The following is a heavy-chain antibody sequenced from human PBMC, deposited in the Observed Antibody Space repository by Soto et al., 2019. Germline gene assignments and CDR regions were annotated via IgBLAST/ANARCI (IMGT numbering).Heavy chain of an antibody. CDR1: GDSITSSY. Sequence: QVQLQQSGPGLMKPSETLSLTCTVSGDSITSSYWSWFRQPPGKGLEYIGFIFYPGITSYNPSLKSRATISMNTSKNQFFLSLTSVTAADTAVYYCAKGAGRDGYNTARGQGTLVTVS. CDR2: IFYPGIT. J-gene: IGHJ4*02. CDR3: AKGAGRDGYNTA. D-gene: IGHD5-12*01. V-gene: IGHV4-59*01.